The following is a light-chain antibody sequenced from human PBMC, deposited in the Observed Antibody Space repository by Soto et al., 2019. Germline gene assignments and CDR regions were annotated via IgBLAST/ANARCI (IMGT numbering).Light chain of an antibody. Sequence: QSVLTQPASVSGSPGQSITISCSGTRSDIGSYNYVAWYQQFPGKTPKILIYGVSNRPSGVSSRFSGSKSGNTASLTISGLQAEDEADYYCISYTGRSTSYVFARGTKANVL. CDR2: GVS. J-gene: IGLJ1*01. CDR3: ISYTGRSTSYV. V-gene: IGLV2-14*01. CDR1: RSDIGSYNY.